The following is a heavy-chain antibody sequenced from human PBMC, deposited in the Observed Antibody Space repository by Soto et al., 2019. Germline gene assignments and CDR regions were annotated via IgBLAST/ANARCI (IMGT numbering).Heavy chain of an antibody. V-gene: IGHV3-66*01. CDR2: IYSGGST. Sequence: GGSLRLSCAASGFTVSSNYMSWVRQAPGKGLEWVSVIYSGGSTYYADSVKGRVTISRDNSKNTLYLQMNSLRAEDTAGNYCARVGSSSRRTPAAASRGQQYYYYYYYMDVWGKGTTVTVSS. CDR3: ARVGSSSRRTPAAASRGQQYYYYYYYMDV. D-gene: IGHD6-13*01. J-gene: IGHJ6*03. CDR1: GFTVSSNY.